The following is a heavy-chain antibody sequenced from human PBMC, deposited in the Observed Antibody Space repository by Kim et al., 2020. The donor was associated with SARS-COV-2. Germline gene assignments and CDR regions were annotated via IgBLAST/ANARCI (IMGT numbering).Heavy chain of an antibody. V-gene: IGHV4-4*02. J-gene: IGHJ5*02. CDR2: IYHSGST. D-gene: IGHD5-18*01. CDR3: ASHTAMVGGYWFDP. Sequence: SETLSLTCAVSGGSISSSNWWSWVRQPPGKGLEWIGEIYHSGSTNYNPSLKSRVTISVDKSKNQFSLKLSSVTAADTAVYYCASHTAMVGGYWFDPWGQGTLVTVSS. CDR1: GGSISSSNW.